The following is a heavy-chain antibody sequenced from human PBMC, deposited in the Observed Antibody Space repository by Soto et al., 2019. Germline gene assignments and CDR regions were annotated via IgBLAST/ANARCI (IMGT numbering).Heavy chain of an antibody. CDR1: GFSLSTSGVG. D-gene: IGHD3-10*01. CDR3: AHRLYGSGTNYFDY. J-gene: IGHJ4*02. Sequence: QITLKESGPTLVKPTQTLTLTCTFSGFSLSTSGVGMGWIRQPPGKALEWLALIYWDDDKRYSPSLKSRLTITKDTSNNQVVLTMTNMDPVDTATYYCAHRLYGSGTNYFDYWGQGTLVTVSS. V-gene: IGHV2-5*02. CDR2: IYWDDDK.